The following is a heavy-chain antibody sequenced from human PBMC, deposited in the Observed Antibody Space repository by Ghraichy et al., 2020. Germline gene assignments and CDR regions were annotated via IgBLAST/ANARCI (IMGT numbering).Heavy chain of an antibody. CDR3: ASPALAAAGTFFDPLYYYYYYGMDV. V-gene: IGHV4-39*01. CDR2: IYYSGST. Sequence: SETLSLTCTVSGGSISSSSYYWGWIRQPPGKGLEWIGSIYYSGSTYYNPSLKSRVTISVDTSKNQFSLKLSSVTAADTAVYYCASPALAAAGTFFDPLYYYYYYGMDVWGQGTTVTVSS. CDR1: GGSISSSSYY. J-gene: IGHJ6*02. D-gene: IGHD6-13*01.